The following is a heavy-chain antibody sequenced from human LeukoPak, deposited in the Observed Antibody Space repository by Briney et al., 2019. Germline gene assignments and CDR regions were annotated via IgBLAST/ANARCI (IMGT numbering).Heavy chain of an antibody. CDR3: AREYYDSGAYYSLDS. D-gene: IGHD3-22*01. CDR2: ISWDGGGT. V-gene: IGHV3-43*01. CDR1: GFTFSSYG. J-gene: IGHJ4*02. Sequence: PGGSLRLSCAASGFTFSSYGMHWVRQAPGKGLEWVSVISWDGGGTYYADSVKGRFTISRDNSKNSLYLQMNSLRTEDTALYYCAREYYDSGAYYSLDSWGRGTLVTVSS.